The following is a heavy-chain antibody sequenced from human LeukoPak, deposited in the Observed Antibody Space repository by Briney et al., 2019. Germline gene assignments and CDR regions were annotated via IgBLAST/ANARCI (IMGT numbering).Heavy chain of an antibody. CDR2: IWYDGSNK. V-gene: IGHV3-33*01. CDR1: GFTFSSYG. CDR3: ARDRGTAMENYFDY. Sequence: GGSLRLSCAASGFTFSSYGMHWVRQAPGKGLEWVAVIWYDGSNKYYADSVKGRFTISRDNSKNTLYLQVNSLRAEDTAVYYCARDRGTAMENYFDYWGQGTLVTVSS. J-gene: IGHJ4*02. D-gene: IGHD5-18*01.